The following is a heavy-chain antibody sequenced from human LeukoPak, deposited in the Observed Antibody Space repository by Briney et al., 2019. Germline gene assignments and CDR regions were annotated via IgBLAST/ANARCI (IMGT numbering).Heavy chain of an antibody. Sequence: PGGSLRLSCAASGFTFSSYTMNWVRQAPGKGLEWVSSISSSSGDIYYVDSVKGRFTISRDNAKNSLYLQMNSLRAEDTAVYYCAELGITMIGGVWGKGTTVTISS. CDR2: ISSSSGDI. J-gene: IGHJ6*04. V-gene: IGHV3-21*01. D-gene: IGHD3-10*02. CDR3: AELGITMIGGV. CDR1: GFTFSSYT.